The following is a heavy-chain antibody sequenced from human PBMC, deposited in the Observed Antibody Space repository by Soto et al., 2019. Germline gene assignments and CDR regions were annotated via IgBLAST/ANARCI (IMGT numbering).Heavy chain of an antibody. Sequence: QVQLQQWGAGLLKPSETLSLTCAVYGGSFSGYYWSWIRQPPGKGLEWIGEINHSGSTNYNPSLKSQVAISVDTSKNQFSLKLSSVTAADTAVYYCARLIWFGELTPDYWGQGTLVTVSS. CDR2: INHSGST. CDR1: GGSFSGYY. CDR3: ARLIWFGELTPDY. J-gene: IGHJ4*02. V-gene: IGHV4-34*01. D-gene: IGHD3-10*01.